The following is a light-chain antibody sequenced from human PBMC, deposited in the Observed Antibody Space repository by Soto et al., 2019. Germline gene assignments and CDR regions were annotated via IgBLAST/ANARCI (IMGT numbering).Light chain of an antibody. Sequence: EIVMTQSPATLSVSPGERATLSCRASQSVSSNLAWYQQKPGQAPRLLIYGASTRATGIPARFSGSGSGTEFPLTISSLQSEDFALYHCPPYNNWPPYTFGQGTKLEIK. V-gene: IGKV3-15*01. CDR2: GAS. CDR1: QSVSSN. J-gene: IGKJ2*01. CDR3: PPYNNWPPYT.